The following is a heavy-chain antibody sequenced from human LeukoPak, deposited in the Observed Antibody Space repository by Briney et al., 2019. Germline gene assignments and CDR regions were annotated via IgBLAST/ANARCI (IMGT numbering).Heavy chain of an antibody. J-gene: IGHJ4*02. Sequence: GGSLRLSCAGSGFTLRSYAMSWVRQAPGKGLEWVSAISGSGGSTYYADSVKGRFTISRDNSKNTLYLQMNSLRAEDTAVYYCVAPTSVGYWGQGTLVTVSS. CDR2: ISGSGGST. D-gene: IGHD2-15*01. CDR1: GFTLRSYA. CDR3: VAPTSVGY. V-gene: IGHV3-23*01.